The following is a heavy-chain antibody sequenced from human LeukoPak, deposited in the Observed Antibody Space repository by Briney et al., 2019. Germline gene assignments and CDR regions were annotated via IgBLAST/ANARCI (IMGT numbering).Heavy chain of an antibody. CDR2: IIPIFGTA. Sequence: SVKVSCKASGGTFSSYAISWVRQAPGQGLEWMGGIIPIFGTANYAQKFQGRVTMTRNTSISTAYMELSSLRSEDTAVYYCARGGGDYDFWRFSWGQGTLVTVSS. CDR1: GGTFSSYA. J-gene: IGHJ4*02. V-gene: IGHV1-69*05. D-gene: IGHD3-3*01. CDR3: ARGGGDYDFWRFS.